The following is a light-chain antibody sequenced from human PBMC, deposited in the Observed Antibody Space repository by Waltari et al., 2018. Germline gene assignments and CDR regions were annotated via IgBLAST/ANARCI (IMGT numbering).Light chain of an antibody. V-gene: IGKV1-12*01. CDR3: QQGNSFPPT. CDR2: GPP. CDR1: QGISNW. Sequence: DIQMTQFPSAVSASVGDRVTMTCRASQGISNWLAWYQQKPGKAPKLLPYGPPIFQTGVPSRFSAGGSGTDFTLTISNLQPDDFATYFCQQGNSFPPTFGQGTKVEVK. J-gene: IGKJ1*01.